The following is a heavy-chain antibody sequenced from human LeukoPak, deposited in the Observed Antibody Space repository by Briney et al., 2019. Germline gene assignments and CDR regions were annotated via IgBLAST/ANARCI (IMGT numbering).Heavy chain of an antibody. V-gene: IGHV3-7*01. CDR3: ARELSEVVGATQTFGY. CDR2: IKQDGSEK. CDR1: GFTFSSYW. J-gene: IGHJ4*02. Sequence: GRSLRLSYAASGFTFSSYWMSWVRQAPGKGLEWVANIKQDGSEKYYVDSVKGRFTISRDNAKNSLYLQMNSLRAEDTAVYYCARELSEVVGATQTFGYWGQGTLVTVSS. D-gene: IGHD1-26*01.